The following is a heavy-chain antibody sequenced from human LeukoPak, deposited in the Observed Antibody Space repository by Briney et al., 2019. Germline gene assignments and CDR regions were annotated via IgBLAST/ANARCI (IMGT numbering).Heavy chain of an antibody. D-gene: IGHD2-2*01. V-gene: IGHV3-23*01. CDR1: GFTLSNYA. Sequence: PGGSLRLSCAASGFTLSNYAMSWVRQAPGKGLEWVSVISGSGRSTYYADSVKGRFTISRDNSKNTLYLQMNSLRAEDTAVYYCAKDQGTYCSTTSCYAPDAFDIWGQGTMVTVSS. J-gene: IGHJ3*02. CDR3: AKDQGTYCSTTSCYAPDAFDI. CDR2: ISGSGRST.